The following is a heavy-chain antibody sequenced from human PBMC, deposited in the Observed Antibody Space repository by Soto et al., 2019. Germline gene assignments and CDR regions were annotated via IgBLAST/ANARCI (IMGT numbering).Heavy chain of an antibody. J-gene: IGHJ4*02. CDR2: MSPNSGNT. V-gene: IGHV1-8*01. Sequence: ASVKVSCKASGYTFTSCDMNWVRQATGQGLEWMGWMSPNSGNTGYAQKFQGRVTMTRNTSISTAYVELSSLRSEDTAVYYCARGVEAGYDYWGQGTLVTVSS. D-gene: IGHD5-12*01. CDR1: GYTFTSCD. CDR3: ARGVEAGYDY.